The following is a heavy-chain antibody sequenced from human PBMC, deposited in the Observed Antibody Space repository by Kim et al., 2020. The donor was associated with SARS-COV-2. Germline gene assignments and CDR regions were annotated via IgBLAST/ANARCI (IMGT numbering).Heavy chain of an antibody. CDR3: AREVATDFDL. CDR1: GFSFSGYE. Sequence: GGSLRLSCTASGFSFSGYEMNWVRQAPGKGLEWLSYISSRSTTLYYADSVRGRFTISRDDGKQSLYLQMNSLRAEDTAVYYCAREVATDFDLWGQGTLVT. D-gene: IGHD5-12*01. J-gene: IGHJ4*02. V-gene: IGHV3-48*03. CDR2: ISSRSTTL.